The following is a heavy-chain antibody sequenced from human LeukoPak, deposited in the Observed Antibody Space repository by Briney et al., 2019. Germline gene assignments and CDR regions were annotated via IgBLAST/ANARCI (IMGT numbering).Heavy chain of an antibody. D-gene: IGHD4-17*01. V-gene: IGHV3-30*18. CDR3: ANGVLYGDYEMLFDY. CDR1: GFTFSSYG. Sequence: QTGGSLRLSCAASGFTFSSYGMHWVRQAPGKGLEWVAVISYDGSNKYYADSVKGRFTISRDNSKNTLYLQMNSLRAEDTAVYYCANGVLYGDYEMLFDYWGQGTLVTVSS. CDR2: ISYDGSNK. J-gene: IGHJ4*02.